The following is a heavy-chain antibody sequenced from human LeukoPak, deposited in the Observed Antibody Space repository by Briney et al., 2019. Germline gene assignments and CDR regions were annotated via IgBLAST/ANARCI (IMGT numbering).Heavy chain of an antibody. Sequence: GASVKVSCKASGYTFTSYGISWVRQAPGQGLEWMGWISGYNGNTNYAQKLQGRVTMTTDTSTSTAYMELRSLRSDDTAVYYCARGGYCSGGTCYQTKFDPWGQGTLVTVSS. CDR3: ARGGYCSGGTCYQTKFDP. D-gene: IGHD2-15*01. CDR1: GYTFTSYG. J-gene: IGHJ5*02. V-gene: IGHV1-18*01. CDR2: ISGYNGNT.